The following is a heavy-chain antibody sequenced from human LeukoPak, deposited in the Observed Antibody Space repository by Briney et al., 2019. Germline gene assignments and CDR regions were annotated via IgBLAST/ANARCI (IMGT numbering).Heavy chain of an antibody. Sequence: ETLSLTCTVSGYSISSGYYWVWIRQPPGKGLEWIGSIYRSGSTNYNPSLKSRVTISVDTSKNQFSLKVSSVTAADTAVYYCARGDCSSTICYSPMDVWGKGTTVTVSS. CDR1: GYSISSGYY. CDR3: ARGDCSSTICYSPMDV. V-gene: IGHV4-38-2*02. D-gene: IGHD2-2*01. J-gene: IGHJ6*03. CDR2: IYRSGST.